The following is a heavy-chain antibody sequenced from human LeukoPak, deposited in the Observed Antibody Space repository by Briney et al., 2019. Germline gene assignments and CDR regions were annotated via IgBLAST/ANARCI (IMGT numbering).Heavy chain of an antibody. D-gene: IGHD5-24*01. CDR1: GFTFSSYS. Sequence: PGGSLRLSCAASGFTFSSYSMNWVRQAPGKGLEWVSSISSSSSYIYYADSVKGRFTISRDNAKNSLYLQMNSLRAEDTAVYYCTTTKWLQSELLDYWGQGTLVTVSS. CDR3: TTTKWLQSELLDY. J-gene: IGHJ4*02. CDR2: ISSSSSYI. V-gene: IGHV3-21*01.